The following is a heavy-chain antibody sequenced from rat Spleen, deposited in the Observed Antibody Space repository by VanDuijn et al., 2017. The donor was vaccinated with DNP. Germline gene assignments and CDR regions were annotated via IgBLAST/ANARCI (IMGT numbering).Heavy chain of an antibody. Sequence: EVQLVESGGGLVQPGRSLKLSCAASGFTFSNYYMAWVRQAPTKGLEWVAYIRFDGGSTYYGDSVKGRFTISRDNAKSSLDLQMNSLKSEDTATYYCVRPLFNFGNFPDNWGQGVMVTVSS. V-gene: IGHV5-20*01. D-gene: IGHD1-3*01. CDR3: VRPLFNFGNFPDN. CDR1: GFTFSNYY. J-gene: IGHJ2*01. CDR2: IRFDGGST.